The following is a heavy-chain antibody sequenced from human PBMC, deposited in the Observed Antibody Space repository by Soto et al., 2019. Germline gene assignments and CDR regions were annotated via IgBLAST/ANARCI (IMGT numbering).Heavy chain of an antibody. J-gene: IGHJ6*02. D-gene: IGHD3-3*01. Sequence: ASVKVSCKASGYTFTSYGISWVRQAPGQGLEWMGWISAYNGNTNYAQKLQGRVTMTTDTSTSTAYMELRSLRSDDTAVYYCARVGYYDFWSGEAHYYYGMDVWGQGTTVTVSS. CDR2: ISAYNGNT. CDR1: GYTFTSYG. V-gene: IGHV1-18*04. CDR3: ARVGYYDFWSGEAHYYYGMDV.